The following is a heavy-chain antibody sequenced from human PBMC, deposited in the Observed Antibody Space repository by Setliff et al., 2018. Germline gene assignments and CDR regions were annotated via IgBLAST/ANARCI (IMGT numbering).Heavy chain of an antibody. CDR1: GYSISSGYI. D-gene: IGHD2-21*02. J-gene: IGHJ4*02. CDR2: IGHTGSI. V-gene: IGHV4-38-2*02. CDR3: ARDLGHGGDSDY. Sequence: SETLSLTCTVSGYSISSGYIWGWIRQPPGKGLEWVGNIGHTGSINYNPSLKSRLTISRDSSKNQVPLRLNSVTATDTAVYYCARDLGHGGDSDYWGQGILVTVSS.